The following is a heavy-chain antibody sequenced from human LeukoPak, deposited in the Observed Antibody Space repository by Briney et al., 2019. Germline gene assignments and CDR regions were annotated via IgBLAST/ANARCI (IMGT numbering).Heavy chain of an antibody. CDR2: LSGSGGSA. Sequence: GGSLRLSCAASGFTFSNYAMTWVRQAPGKGLEWVSALSGSGGSAYYADSVKGRFTISRDNSKNTLYVQMNSLRAEDTAVYYCAKGHYYGSGSLDYWGQGTLVTVSS. V-gene: IGHV3-23*01. CDR3: AKGHYYGSGSLDY. J-gene: IGHJ4*02. CDR1: GFTFSNYA. D-gene: IGHD3-10*01.